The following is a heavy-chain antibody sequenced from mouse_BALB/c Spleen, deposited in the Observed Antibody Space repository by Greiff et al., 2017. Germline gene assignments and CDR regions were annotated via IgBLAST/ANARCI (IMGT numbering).Heavy chain of an antibody. Sequence: EVKLQESGAELVKPGASVKLSCTASGFNIKDTYMHWVKQRPEQGLEWIGRIDPANGNTKYDPKFQGKATITADTSSNTAYLQLSSLTSEDTAVYYCARNYGSHWYFDVWGAGTTVTVSS. D-gene: IGHD1-1*01. J-gene: IGHJ1*01. CDR1: GFNIKDTY. V-gene: IGHV14-3*02. CDR2: IDPANGNT. CDR3: ARNYGSHWYFDV.